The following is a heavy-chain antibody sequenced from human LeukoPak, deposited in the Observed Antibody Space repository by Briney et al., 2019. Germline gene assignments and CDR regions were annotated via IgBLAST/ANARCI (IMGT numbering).Heavy chain of an antibody. CDR3: TTSPDLAATFDY. J-gene: IGHJ4*02. Sequence: KSGGSLRLSCAASGFPFSDAWMSWVRQTPGKGLEWVGRIKSKTDGGTTDYTAPTKGRFTISRDDSQNTLYLEMNSLKIEDTAVYYCTTSPDLAATFDYWGQGTLVTVSS. CDR2: IKSKTDGGTT. D-gene: IGHD6-25*01. CDR1: GFPFSDAW. V-gene: IGHV3-15*01.